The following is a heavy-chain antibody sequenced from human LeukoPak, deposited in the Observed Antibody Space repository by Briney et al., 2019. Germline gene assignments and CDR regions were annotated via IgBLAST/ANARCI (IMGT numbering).Heavy chain of an antibody. CDR1: GGSINNYY. Sequence: SETLSLTCTLSGGSINNYYLSWVRQSPGKGLEWIGYIYYTGTTNYSPSLKSRVIMSVDTSRNQVSLKLSSVTAADTAVYYCAREGFYGDYFDYWGQGTLVTVSS. CDR2: IYYTGTT. V-gene: IGHV4-59*12. CDR3: AREGFYGDYFDY. J-gene: IGHJ4*02. D-gene: IGHD2/OR15-2a*01.